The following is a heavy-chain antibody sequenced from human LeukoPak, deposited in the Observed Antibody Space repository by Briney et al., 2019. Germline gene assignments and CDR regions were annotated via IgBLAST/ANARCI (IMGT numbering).Heavy chain of an antibody. CDR2: IRYDGSNK. CDR3: AKDAPRIAAVSYYYYYYGMDV. J-gene: IGHJ6*02. CDR1: GFTFSIYG. V-gene: IGHV3-30*02. D-gene: IGHD6-13*01. Sequence: GGSLRLSCAASGFTFSIYGMHWVRQAPGKGLEWVAFIRYDGSNKYYADSVKGRFTISRDNSKNTLYLQMNSLRAEDTAVYYCAKDAPRIAAVSYYYYYYGMDVWGQGTTVTVSS.